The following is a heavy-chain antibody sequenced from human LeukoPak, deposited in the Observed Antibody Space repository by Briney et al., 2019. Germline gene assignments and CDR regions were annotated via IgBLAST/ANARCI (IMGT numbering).Heavy chain of an antibody. CDR1: GFTFSSYS. CDR3: ARDSKRPREWGSPASAFDI. CDR2: IISSSYI. D-gene: IGHD3-3*01. J-gene: IGHJ3*02. V-gene: IGHV3-21*01. Sequence: KTGGSLRLSCAASGFTFSSYSMNWVRQAPGKGLEWVSSIISSSYIYYADSVKGRFTISRDNAKNSLYLQMNSLRAEDTAVYYCARDSKRPREWGSPASAFDIWGQGTMVTVSS.